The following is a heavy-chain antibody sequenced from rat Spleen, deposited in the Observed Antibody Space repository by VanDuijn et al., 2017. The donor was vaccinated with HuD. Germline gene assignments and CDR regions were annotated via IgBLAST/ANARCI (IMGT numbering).Heavy chain of an antibody. V-gene: IGHV5-19*01. J-gene: IGHJ2*01. D-gene: IGHD4-3*01. CDR1: GFTLSDYV. CDR2: ISPSGATT. Sequence: EVQLVESGGGLVQPGRSLKLSCAASGFTLSDYVMHWIRQAPTKGLEWVTSISPSGATTNYRDSVKGRFTISRDNARGTLYLQMSKLGSEDAAIYYCAREGIRGTGYYFDYWGQGVMVTVSS. CDR3: AREGIRGTGYYFDY.